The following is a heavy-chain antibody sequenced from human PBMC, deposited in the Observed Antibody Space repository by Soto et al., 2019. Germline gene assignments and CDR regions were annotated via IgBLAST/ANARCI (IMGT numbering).Heavy chain of an antibody. CDR3: AKDTEEYGSGLNWFDP. CDR2: ISGSGGST. D-gene: IGHD3-10*01. CDR1: GFTVSNYA. Sequence: GGSLRLSCAASGFTVSNYAMSWVRQAPGKGLEWVSGISGSGGSTYYADSVKGRFTISRDNSKNMLYLQMSSLRVEDTAVYFCAKDTEEYGSGLNWFDPWGQGTLVTVSS. J-gene: IGHJ5*02. V-gene: IGHV3-23*01.